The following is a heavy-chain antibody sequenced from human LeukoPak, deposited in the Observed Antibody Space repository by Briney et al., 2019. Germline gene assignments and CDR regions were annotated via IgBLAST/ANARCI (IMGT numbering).Heavy chain of an antibody. J-gene: IGHJ6*01. Sequence: PGGSLRLSCAACGFTFSNYVISCVPQTPGKGREWVSAVSVIGDVTYYVESVRSRFTISRDNFKNTLYLRINSLRAEDTAVYNCAAAYVGMDPYFYGMELWRQATTATVSS. D-gene: IGHD3-3*01. V-gene: IGHV3-23*01. CDR1: GFTFSNYV. CDR2: VSVIGDVT. CDR3: AAAYVGMDPYFYGMEL.